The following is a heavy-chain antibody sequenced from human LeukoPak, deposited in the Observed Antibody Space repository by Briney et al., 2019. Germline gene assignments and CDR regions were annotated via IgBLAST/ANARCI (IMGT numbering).Heavy chain of an antibody. Sequence: GGSLRLSCAASGFTFNTYAMTWVRQAPGKGLEWVSSISSSGGSTYYADSVRGRFTISRDNSKNTLYLQMNSLRAEDTAIYYCATYRQVLLPFESWGQGTLVTVSS. J-gene: IGHJ4*02. V-gene: IGHV3-23*01. CDR2: ISSSGGST. D-gene: IGHD2-8*02. CDR1: GFTFNTYA. CDR3: ATYRQVLLPFES.